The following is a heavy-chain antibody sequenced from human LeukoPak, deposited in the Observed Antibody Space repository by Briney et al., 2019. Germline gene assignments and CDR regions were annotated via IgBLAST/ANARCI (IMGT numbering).Heavy chain of an antibody. CDR3: ARVIDYYDSSGYYSPLDY. CDR1: GYTFTSYY. V-gene: IGHV1-2*02. CDR2: INPNSGGT. J-gene: IGHJ4*02. Sequence: ASVKVSCKASGYTFTSYYMHWVRQAPGQGLEWMGWINPNSGGTNYAQKFQGRVTMTRDTSISTAYMELSRLRSDDTAVYYCARVIDYYDSSGYYSPLDYWGQGTLVTVSS. D-gene: IGHD3-22*01.